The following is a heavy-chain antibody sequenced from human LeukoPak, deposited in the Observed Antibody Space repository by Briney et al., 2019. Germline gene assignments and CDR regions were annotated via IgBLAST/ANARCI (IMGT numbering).Heavy chain of an antibody. V-gene: IGHV4-4*07. CDR1: GDSITNKY. CDR3: ARESNYDRGGYLAWGPKKVYYFVMDV. D-gene: IGHD3-22*01. Sequence: SETLSLTCAVSGDSITNKYWTWIRQPAGRGLKFVGRISNSGSPNYNPSLNNRVTMSLDTFRNQVSLELTSVTAADTAVHFCARESNYDRGGYLAWGPKKVYYFVMDVWGQGTTVTVSS. CDR2: ISNSGSP. J-gene: IGHJ6*02.